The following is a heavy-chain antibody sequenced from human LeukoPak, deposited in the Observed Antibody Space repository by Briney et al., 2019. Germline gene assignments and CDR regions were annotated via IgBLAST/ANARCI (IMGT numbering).Heavy chain of an antibody. CDR2: INPNSGGT. J-gene: IGHJ3*02. CDR1: GYTFTGYY. Sequence: GASVKVSCKASGYTFTGYYMHWVRQAPGQGLEWMGWINPNSGGTGYAQQFQGRVTVTRDTPISTVYMELSSLRSDDTAIYYCARPRTWGTQGADVLDIWGQGTMITVSS. V-gene: IGHV1-2*02. D-gene: IGHD7-27*01. CDR3: ARPRTWGTQGADVLDI.